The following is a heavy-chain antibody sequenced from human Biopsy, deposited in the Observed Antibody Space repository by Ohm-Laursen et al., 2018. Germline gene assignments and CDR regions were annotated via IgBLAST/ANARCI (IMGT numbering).Heavy chain of an antibody. CDR3: VIDRGAAGTDYYYGMDV. CDR1: RFTFSTYG. Sequence: SLRLSCAASRFTFSTYGMHWVRQAPGKGLEWVAVISFDGSDQKYADSVKGRFTISRDNSKNTLYLQMNSLRAEDTAVFYCVIDRGAAGTDYYYGMDVWGQGTTVSVSS. D-gene: IGHD6-13*01. CDR2: ISFDGSDQ. J-gene: IGHJ6*02. V-gene: IGHV3-30*03.